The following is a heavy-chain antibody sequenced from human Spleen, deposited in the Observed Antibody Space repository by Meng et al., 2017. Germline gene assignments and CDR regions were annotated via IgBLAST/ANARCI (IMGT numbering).Heavy chain of an antibody. CDR3: ARLGGVYSSAWYGDY. CDR1: GYSISSGYN. CDR2: LYHSGNT. V-gene: IGHV4-38-2*01. J-gene: IGHJ4*02. Sequence: SETLSLTCAVSGYSISSGYNWGWIRQPPGKGLEWIGSLYHSGNTYYNPSLKSRVTLSIDTSKNHFSLNLNSVTVADTAVYYCARLGGVYSSAWYGDYWGQGTLVTVSS. D-gene: IGHD6-19*01.